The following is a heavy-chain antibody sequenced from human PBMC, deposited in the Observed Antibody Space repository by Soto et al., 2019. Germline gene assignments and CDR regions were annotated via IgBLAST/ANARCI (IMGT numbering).Heavy chain of an antibody. D-gene: IGHD6-19*01. CDR1: GYTLTELS. V-gene: IGHV1-24*01. J-gene: IGHJ4*02. Sequence: ASVKVSCKVSGYTLTELSMHWVRQAPGKGLEWMGGFDPEDGETIYAQKFQGRVTMTEDTFIDTAYMELSSLRSEDTAVYYCATVSTLQWLSDYWGQGTLVTVSS. CDR2: FDPEDGET. CDR3: ATVSTLQWLSDY.